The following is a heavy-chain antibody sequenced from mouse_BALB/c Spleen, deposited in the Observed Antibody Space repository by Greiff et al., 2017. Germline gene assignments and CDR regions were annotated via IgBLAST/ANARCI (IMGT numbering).Heavy chain of an antibody. Sequence: EVQLQQSGAELVRSGASVKLSCTASGFNIKDYYMHWVKQRPEQGLEWIGWIDPENGDTEYAPKFQGKATMTADPSSNTAYLQLSSLTSEDTAVYYCNCNYYGSSHLDYWGQGTTLTVSS. CDR1: GFNIKDYY. CDR3: NCNYYGSSHLDY. V-gene: IGHV14-4*02. D-gene: IGHD1-1*01. CDR2: IDPENGDT. J-gene: IGHJ2*01.